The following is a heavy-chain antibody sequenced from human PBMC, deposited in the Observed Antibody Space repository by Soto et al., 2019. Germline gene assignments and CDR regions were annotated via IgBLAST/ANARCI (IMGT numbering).Heavy chain of an antibody. J-gene: IGHJ4*02. CDR1: GYTFTSYD. Sequence: QVQLVQSGAEVKKPGASVKVSCKASGYTFTSYDINWVRQATGQGLEWMGWMNPNSGNTVYAQKFQGKVTMNRNTSISTASMELSSLRSEATAVYYCARERSYGLDYWGQGTLVTVSS. CDR2: MNPNSGNT. CDR3: ARERSYGLDY. D-gene: IGHD5-18*01. V-gene: IGHV1-8*01.